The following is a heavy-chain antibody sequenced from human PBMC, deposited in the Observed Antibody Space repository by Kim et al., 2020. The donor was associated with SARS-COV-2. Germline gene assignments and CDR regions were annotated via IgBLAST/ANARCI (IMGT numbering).Heavy chain of an antibody. CDR1: GFTFSSYA. CDR3: ARDTGRKPGDY. D-gene: IGHD2-15*01. V-gene: IGHV3-30*04. J-gene: IGHJ4*02. CDR2: ISYDGSNK. Sequence: GGSLRLSCAASGFTFSSYAMHWVRQAPGKGLEWVAVISYDGSNKYYADSVKGRFTISRDNSKNTLYLQMNSLRAEDTAVYYCARDTGRKPGDYWGQGTLV.